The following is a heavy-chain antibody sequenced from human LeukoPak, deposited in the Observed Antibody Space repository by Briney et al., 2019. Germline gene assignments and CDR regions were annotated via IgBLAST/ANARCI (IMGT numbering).Heavy chain of an antibody. D-gene: IGHD6-13*01. J-gene: IGHJ5*02. CDR3: ASRTLYSSSPEFS. Sequence: PSETLSLTCAAYGGSFSGYYWSWIRKPPGKGLEWIGEINHSGSTNYNPSLKSRVTISVDTSKNQFSLKLSSVTAADTAVYYCASRTLYSSSPEFSWGQGTLVTVSS. CDR1: GGSFSGYY. CDR2: INHSGST. V-gene: IGHV4-34*01.